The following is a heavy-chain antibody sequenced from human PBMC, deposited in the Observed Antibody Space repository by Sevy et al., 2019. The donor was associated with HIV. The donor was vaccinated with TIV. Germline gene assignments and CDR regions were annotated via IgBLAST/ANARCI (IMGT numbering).Heavy chain of an antibody. CDR1: GGTFSSYA. D-gene: IGHD4-4*01. Sequence: ASVKVSCKASGGTFSSYAISWVRQAPGQGLEWMGGIIPIFGTANYAQKFQGRVTITADKSTSTAYMELSSLGSEDTAVYYCASMTTVTTTDPDYYYYYMDVWGKGTTVTVSS. CDR2: IIPIFGTA. V-gene: IGHV1-69*06. J-gene: IGHJ6*03. CDR3: ASMTTVTTTDPDYYYYYMDV.